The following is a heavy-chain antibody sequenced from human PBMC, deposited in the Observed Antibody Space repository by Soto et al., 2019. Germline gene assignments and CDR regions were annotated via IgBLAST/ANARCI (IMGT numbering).Heavy chain of an antibody. CDR3: GSLDSMVRGVIPRDY. Sequence: HPGGSLRLSCAASGFTVSSNYMSWVRQAPGKGLEWVSVIYSGGSTYYADSVKGRFTISRDNAKNTLYLQMNSLRAEDTAVYYCGSLDSMVRGVIPRDYWGQGTLVTVSS. V-gene: IGHV3-66*01. CDR1: GFTVSSNY. J-gene: IGHJ4*02. D-gene: IGHD3-10*01. CDR2: IYSGGST.